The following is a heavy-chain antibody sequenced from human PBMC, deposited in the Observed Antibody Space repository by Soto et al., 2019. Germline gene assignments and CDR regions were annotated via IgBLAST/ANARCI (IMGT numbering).Heavy chain of an antibody. J-gene: IGHJ5*02. CDR3: AKDPIAARQRDTWFDP. D-gene: IGHD6-6*01. V-gene: IGHV3-23*01. CDR2: ISGSGGST. CDR1: GFTFSSYA. Sequence: EVQLLESGGGLVQPGGSLRLSCAASGFTFSSYAMSWVRQAPGKGLEWVSAISGSGGSTYYADSVKGRFTISRDNSKNTLYLQMNSLRAEDTAVYYCAKDPIAARQRDTWFDPWGQGTLVTVSS.